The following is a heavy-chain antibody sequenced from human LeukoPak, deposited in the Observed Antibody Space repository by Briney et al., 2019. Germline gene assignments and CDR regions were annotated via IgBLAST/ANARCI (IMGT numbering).Heavy chain of an antibody. V-gene: IGHV3-74*01. Sequence: GGSLRLSCAASGLTFSSYWMHWVRQAPGKGLVWVSRIKSDGTYTDYMDSVKGRFTISRDNAKNTLFLQMNSLRADDTAVYYCIRDDGNYGIDYWGQGTLVTVSS. J-gene: IGHJ4*02. CDR2: IKSDGTYT. D-gene: IGHD1-7*01. CDR1: GLTFSSYW. CDR3: IRDDGNYGIDY.